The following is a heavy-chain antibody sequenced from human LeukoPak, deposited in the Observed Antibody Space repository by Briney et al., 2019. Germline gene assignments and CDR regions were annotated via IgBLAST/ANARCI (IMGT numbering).Heavy chain of an antibody. CDR2: IGAKGTST. CDR3: AKQIPVAAFDY. J-gene: IGHJ4*02. D-gene: IGHD6-19*01. Sequence: GGSLRLSCAASGFTFSSYAMSWVRQAPGKGLEWVSAIGAKGTSTYYADSVKGRFTISRDNSKNTLYLQMNSLTAEDTAVYYCAKQIPVAAFDYWGQGTLVTVSS. V-gene: IGHV3-23*01. CDR1: GFTFSSYA.